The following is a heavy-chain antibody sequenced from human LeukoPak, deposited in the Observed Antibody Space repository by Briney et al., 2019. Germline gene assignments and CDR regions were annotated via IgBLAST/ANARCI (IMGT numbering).Heavy chain of an antibody. CDR2: IYYSGST. CDR1: GGSISSGGYY. Sequence: SETLSLTCTVSGGSISSGGYYWSWIRQHPGKGLKWIGYIYYSGSTYYNPSLKSRVTISVDTSKNQFSLKLSSVTAADTAVYYCARTPYSSSWYEGAFDIWGQGTMVTVSS. D-gene: IGHD6-13*01. J-gene: IGHJ3*02. V-gene: IGHV4-31*03. CDR3: ARTPYSSSWYEGAFDI.